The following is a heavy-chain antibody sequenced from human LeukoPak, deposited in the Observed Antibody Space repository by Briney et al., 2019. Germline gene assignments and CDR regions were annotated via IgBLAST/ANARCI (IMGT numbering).Heavy chain of an antibody. V-gene: IGHV3-7*01. CDR1: GFTFSSYW. D-gene: IGHD3-22*01. J-gene: IGHJ4*02. Sequence: AGGSLRLSCAASGFTFSSYWMSWVRQAPGKGLEWVANIKQDGSEEYYVDSVKGRFTISRDNAKNSLYLQMNSLRAEDTAVYYCARVLYDSSGYYYSTLDYWGQGTLVTVSS. CDR3: ARVLYDSSGYYYSTLDY. CDR2: IKQDGSEE.